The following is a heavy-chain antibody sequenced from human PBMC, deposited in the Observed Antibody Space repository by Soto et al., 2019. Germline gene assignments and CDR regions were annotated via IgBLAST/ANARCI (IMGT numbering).Heavy chain of an antibody. Sequence: EVQLVESGGGLVQPGGSLKLSCAASGFIIRATAMHWIRQAPGKGLAWVGRIANDVGNYAATYAASVNGRFNIARDESKNAAYLQMNGLEKDDTAIYYCAKYRGTATIPAALGQGTLVTVAS. CDR2: IANDVGNYAA. CDR1: GFIIRATA. J-gene: IGHJ5*02. CDR3: AKYRGTATIPAA. V-gene: IGHV3-73*02. D-gene: IGHD1-26*01.